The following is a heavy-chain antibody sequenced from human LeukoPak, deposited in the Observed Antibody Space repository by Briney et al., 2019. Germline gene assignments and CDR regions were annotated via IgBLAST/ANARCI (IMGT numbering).Heavy chain of an antibody. CDR1: GFTFNSNG. V-gene: IGHV3-23*01. Sequence: GGSLRLSCAASGFTFNSNGMSWVRQAPGKGLEWVSAISGSGGSTYYADSVKGRFTISRDNSKNTLYLQMNSLRAEDTAVYYCAKLDSSSWYSGGYYYMDVWGKGTTVTVSS. CDR3: AKLDSSSWYSGGYYYMDV. J-gene: IGHJ6*03. D-gene: IGHD6-13*01. CDR2: ISGSGGST.